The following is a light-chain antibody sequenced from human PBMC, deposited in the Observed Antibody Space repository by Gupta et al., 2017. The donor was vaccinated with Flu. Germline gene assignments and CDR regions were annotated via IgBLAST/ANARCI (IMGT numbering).Light chain of an antibody. CDR1: SSNIGSNT. J-gene: IGLJ3*02. CDR2: SNN. CDR3: AAWDDSLNGL. Sequence: QSVLTQPPSASWTPGQGVPISCSGSSSNIGSNTVNWYQQLPGTAPKLLIYSNNQRPSGVPDRFSGSKSGTSASLAISGLQSEDEADYYCAAWDDSLNGLFGGGTKLTVL. V-gene: IGLV1-44*01.